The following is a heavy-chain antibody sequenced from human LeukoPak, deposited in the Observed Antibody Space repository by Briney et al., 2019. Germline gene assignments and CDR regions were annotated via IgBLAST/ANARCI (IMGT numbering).Heavy chain of an antibody. J-gene: IGHJ4*02. Sequence: GGSLRLSCAASGFTFSTFPMSWVRQAPGKGLDWVSTLSGSGTNTYYADSVKGRFTISRDNSENTLYLQMNSLRADDTAVYYCAKDQDYYGSGSYYNGIDYWGQGTLVTVSS. D-gene: IGHD3-10*01. CDR1: GFTFSTFP. CDR3: AKDQDYYGSGSYYNGIDY. CDR2: LSGSGTNT. V-gene: IGHV3-23*01.